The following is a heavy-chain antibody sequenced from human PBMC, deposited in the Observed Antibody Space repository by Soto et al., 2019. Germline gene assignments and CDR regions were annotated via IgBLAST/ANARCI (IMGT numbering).Heavy chain of an antibody. CDR3: IRRELGVGFDI. CDR1: SGSVSSNSAA. J-gene: IGHJ4*02. V-gene: IGHV6-1*01. Sequence: SQTLSLTCASSSGSVSSNSAAWNWIRQPPSRGLEWLGRTYYRSKWFYEYALSVKSRITISPDTSKNQFSLQLNSVIPEDTAVYYCIRRELGVGFDIWGQGTLVTLSS. D-gene: IGHD3-16*01. CDR2: TYYRSKWFY.